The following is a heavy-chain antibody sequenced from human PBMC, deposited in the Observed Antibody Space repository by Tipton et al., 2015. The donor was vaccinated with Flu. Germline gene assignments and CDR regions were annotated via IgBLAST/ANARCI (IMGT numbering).Heavy chain of an antibody. CDR3: ARSHYYDSSGYRDAFDI. V-gene: IGHV4-30-4*01. Sequence: TLSLTCTVSGGSISSGDYYWSWIRQPPGKGLEWIGYIYYSGSTYYNPSLKSRVTISVDTSKNQFSLKLSSVIAADTAVYYCARSHYYDSSGYRDAFDIWGQGTMVTVSS. CDR1: GGSISSGDYY. CDR2: IYYSGST. J-gene: IGHJ3*02. D-gene: IGHD3-22*01.